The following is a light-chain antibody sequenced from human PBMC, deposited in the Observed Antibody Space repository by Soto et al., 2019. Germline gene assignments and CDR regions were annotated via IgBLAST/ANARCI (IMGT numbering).Light chain of an antibody. J-gene: IGKJ2*01. CDR2: GAS. CDR1: QSASSSY. CDR3: HHYGSSPA. V-gene: IGKV3-20*01. Sequence: EIVLTQSPGTLSLSPGERATLSCRASQSASSSYLAWYQQKPGQAPRLLIYGASSRATGIPDRFSGSGSGTDFTLTISRLEPEDFALFCCHHYGSSPAFGQGTKLEIK.